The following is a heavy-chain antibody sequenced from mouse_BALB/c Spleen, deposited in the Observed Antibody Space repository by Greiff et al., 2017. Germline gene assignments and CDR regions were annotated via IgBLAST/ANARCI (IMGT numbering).Heavy chain of an antibody. CDR3: ARGPYEGGFFAY. J-gene: IGHJ3*01. D-gene: IGHD2-3*01. CDR1: GYSITSGYY. V-gene: IGHV3-6*02. Sequence: EVKLQESGPGLVKPSQSLSLTCSVTGYSITSGYYWNWIRQFPGNKLEWMGYISYDGSNNYNPSLKNRISITRDTSKNQFFLKLNSVTTEDTATYYCARGPYEGGFFAYWGQGTLVTVSA. CDR2: ISYDGSN.